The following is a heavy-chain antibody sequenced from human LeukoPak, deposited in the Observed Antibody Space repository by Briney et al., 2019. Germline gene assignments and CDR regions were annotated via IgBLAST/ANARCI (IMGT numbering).Heavy chain of an antibody. V-gene: IGHV3-23*01. CDR1: GFTFSSYA. D-gene: IGHD2-2*02. Sequence: GGSLKLSCAASGFTFSSYAMSWVRQAPGKGLEWVSAISGSGGSTYYADSVKGRFTISRDNSKNTLYLQMNSLRAEDTAVYYCAKNGCSSTSCYTGPYYYYYYYMDVWGKGTTVTVSS. CDR3: AKNGCSSTSCYTGPYYYYYYYMDV. J-gene: IGHJ6*03. CDR2: ISGSGGST.